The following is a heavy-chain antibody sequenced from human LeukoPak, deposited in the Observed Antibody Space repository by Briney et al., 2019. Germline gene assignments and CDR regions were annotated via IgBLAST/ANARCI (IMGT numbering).Heavy chain of an antibody. Sequence: GGSLRLSCAPSGRTLSSYNMNWARQAAGKALEWVSFISSSSSTIYYADSVKGRFTISRDNAKNSLYLQMNSLRAEDTAAYYCAREEGFDYWGQGTLVTVSS. CDR1: GRTLSSYN. CDR2: ISSSSSTI. CDR3: AREEGFDY. J-gene: IGHJ4*02. V-gene: IGHV3-48*01.